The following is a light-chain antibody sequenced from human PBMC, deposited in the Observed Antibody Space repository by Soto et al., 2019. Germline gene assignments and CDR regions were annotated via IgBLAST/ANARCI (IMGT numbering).Light chain of an antibody. CDR3: QHYHSSPLT. J-gene: IGKJ4*01. CDR2: AAS. Sequence: EIVMTQSPATLSVSPGERATLSCRASQGVGSTFAWYQQKPGQTPRLLIYAASTRATGVPARFSGSGSGTEFTLTINSLQSEDFAVYYCQHYHSSPLTFGGGTKVEIK. CDR1: QGVGST. V-gene: IGKV3-15*01.